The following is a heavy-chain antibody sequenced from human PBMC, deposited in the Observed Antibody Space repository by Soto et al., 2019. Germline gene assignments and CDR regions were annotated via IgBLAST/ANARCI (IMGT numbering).Heavy chain of an antibody. CDR1: GFTLSDYA. CDR2: IVGRGGGT. J-gene: IGHJ4*02. CDR3: AHCSSSGVPIDY. D-gene: IGHD4-4*01. Sequence: EVQLLESGGGLVQPGGSLRLSCAAAGFTLSDYAMSWVRQAPEKGLEWVAVIVGRGGGTFYADSVKGRFIVSRDNSKNTLYLQMNSLSAEDTAVYFCAHCSSSGVPIDYWGQGTLVTVSS. V-gene: IGHV3-23*01.